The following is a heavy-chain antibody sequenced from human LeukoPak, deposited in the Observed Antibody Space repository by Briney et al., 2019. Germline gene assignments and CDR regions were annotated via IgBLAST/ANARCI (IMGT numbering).Heavy chain of an antibody. CDR3: ARLGYYDSSGYYYKVFQH. Sequence: PSETLSLTCAVYGGSFSGYYWSWIRQPPGKGLEWIGEINHSGSTNYNPSLKSRVTISVDTSKNQFSLKLSSVTAADTAVYYCARLGYYDSSGYYYKVFQHWGQGTLVTVSS. D-gene: IGHD3-22*01. CDR1: GGSFSGYY. CDR2: INHSGST. V-gene: IGHV4-34*01. J-gene: IGHJ1*01.